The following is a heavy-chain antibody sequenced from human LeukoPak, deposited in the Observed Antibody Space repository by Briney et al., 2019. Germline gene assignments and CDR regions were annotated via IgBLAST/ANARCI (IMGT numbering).Heavy chain of an antibody. Sequence: PSQTLSLTCTVSGGSISSGDHYWSWIRQHPGKDLEWIGYMHYSGSTYYNPSLKSRVTISTDTSKNQFSLNLSSVTAADTAVYCCARYYYDRSGYYSNWFDPWGQGTLVTVSS. D-gene: IGHD3-22*01. CDR2: MHYSGST. J-gene: IGHJ5*02. CDR1: GGSISSGDHY. CDR3: ARYYYDRSGYYSNWFDP. V-gene: IGHV4-31*03.